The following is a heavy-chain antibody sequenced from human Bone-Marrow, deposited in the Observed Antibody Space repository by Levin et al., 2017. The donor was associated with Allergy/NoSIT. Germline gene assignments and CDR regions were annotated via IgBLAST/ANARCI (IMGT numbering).Heavy chain of an antibody. D-gene: IGHD4-17*01. V-gene: IGHV3-21*01. J-gene: IGHJ4*02. CDR1: GFSFESYT. Sequence: GGSLRLSCVASGFSFESYTMTWVRQAPGEGLEWVSSISVSSTYIYYADSVKGRFTVSRDNAKNSVFLQMSSLRAEDTAVYYCARDVAVDDDYEDLDYWGQGTLVTVSS. CDR2: ISVSSTYI. CDR3: ARDVAVDDDYEDLDY.